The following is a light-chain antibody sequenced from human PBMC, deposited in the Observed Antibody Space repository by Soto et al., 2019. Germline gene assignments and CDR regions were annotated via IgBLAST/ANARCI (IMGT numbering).Light chain of an antibody. CDR2: VAS. CDR3: QQFGSYPLT. Sequence: IQLTQSPSFLSASVGDRVTITCRASQGIGSYLAWYQQKPGKVPNLLIYVASTLQSGVPSRFSGSGSGTEFTLTISSLQPVDFATYYCQQFGSYPLTFGGGTEVEIK. J-gene: IGKJ4*01. CDR1: QGIGSY. V-gene: IGKV1-9*01.